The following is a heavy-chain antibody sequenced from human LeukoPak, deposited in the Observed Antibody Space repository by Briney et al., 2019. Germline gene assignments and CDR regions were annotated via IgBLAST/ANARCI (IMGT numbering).Heavy chain of an antibody. CDR1: GGTFSSYA. CDR2: IIPIFGTA. J-gene: IGHJ5*02. Sequence: SVKVSCKASGGTFSSYAISWVRQAPGQGLEWMGGIIPIFGTANYAQKFQGRVTITTDESTSTAYMELSSLRSEDTAVYYCARAQFLISHWFDPWGQGTLVTVSS. D-gene: IGHD2-21*01. V-gene: IGHV1-69*05. CDR3: ARAQFLISHWFDP.